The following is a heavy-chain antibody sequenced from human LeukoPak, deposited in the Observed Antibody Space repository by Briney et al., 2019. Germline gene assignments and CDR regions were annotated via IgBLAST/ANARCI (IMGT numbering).Heavy chain of an antibody. CDR2: FDPEDGET. D-gene: IGHD6-13*01. Sequence: GASVKVSCKVSGYTLTELSMHWVRQAPGKGLEWMGGFDPEDGETIYAQKFQGRVTMTEDTSTDTAYMELRSLTSDDTAVYYCVRESSSWRGGHFHHWGQGTLVTVSS. J-gene: IGHJ1*01. CDR3: VRESSSWRGGHFHH. V-gene: IGHV1-24*01. CDR1: GYTLTELS.